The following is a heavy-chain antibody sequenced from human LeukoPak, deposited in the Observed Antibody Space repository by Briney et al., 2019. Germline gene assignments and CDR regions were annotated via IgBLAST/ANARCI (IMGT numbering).Heavy chain of an antibody. CDR3: ARSSYYDFLGWFDP. D-gene: IGHD3-3*01. J-gene: IGHJ5*02. CDR1: GGSISSSSYY. V-gene: IGHV4-39*07. CDR2: IYHSGST. Sequence: SETLSLTCTVSGGSISSSSYYWGWIRQPPGKGLEWIGSIYHSGSTYYNPSLKSRVTILVDTSKNQFSLKLSSVTAADTAVYYCARSSYYDFLGWFDPWGQGTLVTVSS.